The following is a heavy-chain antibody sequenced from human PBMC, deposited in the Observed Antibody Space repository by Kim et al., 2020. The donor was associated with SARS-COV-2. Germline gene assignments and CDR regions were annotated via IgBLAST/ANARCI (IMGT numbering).Heavy chain of an antibody. V-gene: IGHV3-30-3*01. CDR2: ISYDGSNK. J-gene: IGHJ6*02. Sequence: GGSLRLSCAASGFTFSSCAIHWVRQAPGKGLEWVAVISYDGSNKNYADSVKGRFTISRDNSKNTLYLQMNSLRAEDTALYYCARDPRSRLLGVTYSYYGMDVWGQRTTVTVSS. D-gene: IGHD3-10*01. CDR1: GFTFSSCA. CDR3: ARDPRSRLLGVTYSYYGMDV.